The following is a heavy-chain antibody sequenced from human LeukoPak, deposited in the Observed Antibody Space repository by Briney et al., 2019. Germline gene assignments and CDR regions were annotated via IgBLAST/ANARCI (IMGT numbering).Heavy chain of an antibody. J-gene: IGHJ6*03. V-gene: IGHV3-23*01. Sequence: GGSLRLSCAASGFTFSSYAMSWVRQAPGKGLEWVSAIRGSGGSTYYADSVKGRFTISRDNSKNTLYLQMNSLRAEDTAVYYCAKDLGSTSWTPYYYYYYMDVWGKGTTVTVSS. D-gene: IGHD2-2*01. CDR3: AKDLGSTSWTPYYYYYYMDV. CDR1: GFTFSSYA. CDR2: IRGSGGST.